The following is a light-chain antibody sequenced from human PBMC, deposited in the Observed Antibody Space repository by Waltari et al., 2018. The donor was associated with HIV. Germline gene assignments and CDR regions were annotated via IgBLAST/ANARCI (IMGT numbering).Light chain of an antibody. CDR1: SSNIGAGYN. CDR3: QSYDISLSGLV. J-gene: IGLJ1*01. Sequence: SVLTQPPSVSGAPGQRVTLSCTGSSSNIGAGYNVPWDQQRLGTAPKLLVYGDNNRPSGVPDRFSGSKSGTSASLAINGRQVEDEADYYCQSYDISLSGLVFATGTKVTVL. CDR2: GDN. V-gene: IGLV1-40*01.